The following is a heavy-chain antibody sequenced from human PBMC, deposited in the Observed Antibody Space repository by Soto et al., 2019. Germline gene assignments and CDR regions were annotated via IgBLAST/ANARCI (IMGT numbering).Heavy chain of an antibody. Sequence: GGSLRLSCAASGFTFSSFWMSWVRQAPGKGLEWVANIKTDGSETHYVDSVKGRFTISRDNPKASLFLQMNSLRVEDTAVYFCTSDRYPRFYHGSGSYPYYWGQGTPVTVSS. CDR1: GFTFSSFW. V-gene: IGHV3-7*03. CDR2: IKTDGSET. D-gene: IGHD3-10*01. CDR3: TSDRYPRFYHGSGSYPYY. J-gene: IGHJ4*02.